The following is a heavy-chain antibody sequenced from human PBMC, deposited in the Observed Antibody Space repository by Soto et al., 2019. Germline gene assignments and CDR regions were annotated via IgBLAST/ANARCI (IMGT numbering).Heavy chain of an antibody. CDR3: ARASSGICGGDPCYRLDSWFEV. D-gene: IGHD2-21*02. V-gene: IGHV1-69*01. CDR2: IIPIFGTP. CDR1: GGSFRNFG. Sequence: QGQLVQSGAEVKKPGSSVKVSCKASGGSFRNFGITWVRQAPGQGLEWMGGIIPIFGTPKYAQKFQGRVIISADESTGTAYMEMTNVRPDDTAVYYCARASSGICGGDPCYRLDSWFEVWCKGTLVTVSS. J-gene: IGHJ4*02.